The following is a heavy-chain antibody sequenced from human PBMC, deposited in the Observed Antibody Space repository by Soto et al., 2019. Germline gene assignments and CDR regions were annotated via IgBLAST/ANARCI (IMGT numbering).Heavy chain of an antibody. V-gene: IGHV1-18*04. CDR3: ARGGLDLVPRPNTIFGIVSGWEANNNCFDP. J-gene: IGHJ5*02. CDR1: GYTFTSYG. D-gene: IGHD3-3*01. Sequence: ASVEVSCKASGYTFTSYGISWVRQAPGQGLEFMGWISAYNGSTNYAQKLQGRVTITTDTSTSTAYMELRSLSSDDTAVYYCARGGLDLVPRPNTIFGIVSGWEANNNCFDPWGQGTLVTVSS. CDR2: ISAYNGST.